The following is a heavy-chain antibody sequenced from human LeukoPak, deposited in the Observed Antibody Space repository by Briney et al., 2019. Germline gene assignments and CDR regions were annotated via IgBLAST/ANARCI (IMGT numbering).Heavy chain of an antibody. D-gene: IGHD3-10*01. J-gene: IGHJ4*02. CDR1: GYTFTSYY. V-gene: IGHV1-46*01. CDR2: INPSGGST. Sequence: ASVKVSCKASGYTFTSYYMHWVRQAPGQGLEWMGIINPSGGSTSYAQKFQGRVTMTRDPSISTAYMELSRLRYDDTAVYYCARDANFGELLYHTEDLFDFWGQGTPVTVSS. CDR3: ARDANFGELLYHTEDLFDF.